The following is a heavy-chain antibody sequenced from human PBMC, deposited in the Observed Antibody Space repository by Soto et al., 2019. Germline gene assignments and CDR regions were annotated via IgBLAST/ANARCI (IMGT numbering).Heavy chain of an antibody. D-gene: IGHD2-15*01. Sequence: PGGSLRLSCADSRFTFTTYAMTWVRQAPGNGLEWVSCVTANGGRSYYADSVKGRFTISRDSSKNTLYLQMNSLRADDTAVYYCEKDQQPEGPTLFFPPVSTPDGMDVWGQGTTVTVSS. V-gene: IGHV3-23*01. J-gene: IGHJ6*02. CDR3: EKDQQPEGPTLFFPPVSTPDGMDV. CDR1: RFTFTTYA. CDR2: VTANGGRS.